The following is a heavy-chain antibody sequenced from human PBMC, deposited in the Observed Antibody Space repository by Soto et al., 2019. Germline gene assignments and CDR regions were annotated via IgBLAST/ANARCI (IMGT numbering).Heavy chain of an antibody. D-gene: IGHD6-13*01. CDR1: GFTFSSYP. Sequence: PGGSLRLSCAAPGFTFSSYPMSWVRQAPGKGLEWVSAISGSGGSTYYADSVKGRFTISRDNSKNTLYLQMNSLRAEDTAVYYCAKCIAAADPYYYDYWGQGTLVTVSS. V-gene: IGHV3-23*01. J-gene: IGHJ4*02. CDR3: AKCIAAADPYYYDY. CDR2: ISGSGGST.